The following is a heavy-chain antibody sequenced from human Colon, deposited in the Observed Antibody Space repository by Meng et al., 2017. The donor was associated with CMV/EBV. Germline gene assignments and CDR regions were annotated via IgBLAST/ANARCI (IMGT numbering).Heavy chain of an antibody. CDR3: ARDSPYCSSTSRYESMVGGYDPFDY. CDR2: ISAYNGNT. J-gene: IGHJ4*02. Sequence: ISWVRQAPGQGLEWMGWISAYNGNTNYAQKLQGRVTMTTDTSTSTAYMKLRSLRSDDTAVYYCARDSPYCSSTSRYESMVGGYDPFDYWGQGTLVTVSS. D-gene: IGHD2-2*01. V-gene: IGHV1-18*01.